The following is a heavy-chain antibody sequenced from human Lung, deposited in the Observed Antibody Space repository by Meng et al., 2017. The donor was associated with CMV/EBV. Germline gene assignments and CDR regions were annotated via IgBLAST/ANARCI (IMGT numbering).Heavy chain of an antibody. V-gene: IGHV3-11*04. CDR1: GFTFSDFY. CDR3: ASDGKTFDV. J-gene: IGHJ5*02. Sequence: GGSLRLFCVASGFTFSDFYLSWMRQAPGKGLEWVSYISRDGSSTYHADSVKGRFTISRDNAKNSLYLQMNSLRVEDTAIYYCASDGKTFDVWGQGTLVTVSS. CDR2: ISRDGSST.